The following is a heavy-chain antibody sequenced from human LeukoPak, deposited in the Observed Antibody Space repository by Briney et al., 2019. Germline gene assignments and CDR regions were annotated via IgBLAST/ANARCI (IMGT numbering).Heavy chain of an antibody. J-gene: IGHJ4*02. Sequence: PSETLSLTCAVYGGSFSGYYWSWIRQPPGKGLESIGEINHSGSTNYNPSLKSRVTISVDTSKNQFSLKLSSVTAADTAVYYCARLMYYYDSSGYYSPFDYWGQGTLVTVSS. D-gene: IGHD3-22*01. V-gene: IGHV4-34*01. CDR3: ARLMYYYDSSGYYSPFDY. CDR1: GGSFSGYY. CDR2: INHSGST.